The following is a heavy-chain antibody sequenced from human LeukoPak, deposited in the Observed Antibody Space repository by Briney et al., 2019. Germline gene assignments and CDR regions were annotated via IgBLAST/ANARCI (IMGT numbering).Heavy chain of an antibody. Sequence: SVKVSCKVSGSRLTEFSLHWVRQAPGKGLEWMGGIIPIFGTANYAQKFQGRVTITADESTSTAYMELSSLRSEDTAVYYCAGRLWFGELFHPLDYWGQGTLVTVSS. CDR3: AGRLWFGELFHPLDY. D-gene: IGHD3-10*01. V-gene: IGHV1-69*13. CDR2: IIPIFGTA. J-gene: IGHJ4*02. CDR1: GSRLTEFS.